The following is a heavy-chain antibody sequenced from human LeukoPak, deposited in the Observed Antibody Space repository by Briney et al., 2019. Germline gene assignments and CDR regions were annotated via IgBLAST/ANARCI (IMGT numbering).Heavy chain of an antibody. CDR3: ARVYYDSSGYQTSDAFDI. CDR2: INHSGST. J-gene: IGHJ3*02. D-gene: IGHD3-22*01. Sequence: KSSETLSLICAVYGGSFSGYYWSWIRQPPGKGLEWIGEINHSGSTNYNPSLKSRVTISVDTSKNQFSLKLSSVTAADTAVYYCARVYYDSSGYQTSDAFDIWGQGTMVTVSS. V-gene: IGHV4-34*01. CDR1: GGSFSGYY.